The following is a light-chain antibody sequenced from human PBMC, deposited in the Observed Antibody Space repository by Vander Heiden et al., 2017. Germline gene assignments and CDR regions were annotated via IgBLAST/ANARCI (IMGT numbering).Light chain of an antibody. V-gene: IGKV2-28*01. Sequence: IFMTESALSLRVTPGEPASIYCRSRQSRLHSNGYNQLDRQVQKPGRSQQLLICFGSNRVSQVPERLSDSVSGIHFTLNISRVEATDVGVYYTWQALQTPRTFGQGTKVEIK. CDR2: FGS. J-gene: IGKJ1*01. CDR1: QSRLHSNGYNQ. CDR3: WQALQTPRT.